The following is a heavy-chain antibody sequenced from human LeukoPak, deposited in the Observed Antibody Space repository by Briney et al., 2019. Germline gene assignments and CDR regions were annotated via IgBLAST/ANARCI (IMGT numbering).Heavy chain of an antibody. CDR3: ARYTTMVAFHAHGFDI. CDR1: GGSISTYY. J-gene: IGHJ3*02. Sequence: SETLSLTCTVSGGSISTYYWSWIRQPPGKGLEWIGYIYYSGNINYNPSLKSRVTISVDTSKNQFSLKLRAVTAADTAVYYCARYTTMVAFHAHGFDIWGQGAMVTVS. D-gene: IGHD5-18*01. CDR2: IYYSGNI. V-gene: IGHV4-59*01.